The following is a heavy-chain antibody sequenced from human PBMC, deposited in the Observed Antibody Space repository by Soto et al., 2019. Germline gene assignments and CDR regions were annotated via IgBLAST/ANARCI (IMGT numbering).Heavy chain of an antibody. Sequence: PSETLSLTCTVSGGSIRSSTYYWAWIRQPPGKGLEWIGSIYYSGTTYYNPSLKSRVTISVDTSKNQFSLKLSSVTAADTAVYYCARHWSSRGNNWFDTWGKGNLVTVS. CDR2: IYYSGTT. J-gene: IGHJ5*02. V-gene: IGHV4-39*01. CDR1: GGSIRSSTYY. CDR3: ARHWSSRGNNWFDT.